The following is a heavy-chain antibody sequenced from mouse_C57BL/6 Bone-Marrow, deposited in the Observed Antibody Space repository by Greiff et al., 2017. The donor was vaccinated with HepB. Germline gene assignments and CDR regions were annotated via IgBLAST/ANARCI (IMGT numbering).Heavy chain of an antibody. CDR2: IDPSDSET. Sequence: QVQLQQPGAELVRPGSSVKLSCKASGYTFTSYWMHWVKQRPIQGLEWIGNIDPSDSETHYNQKFKDKATLTVDKSSSTAYIQLSSLTSEDSAVYCSARRRKDGSSPYWYFDVWGTGTTVTVSS. CDR3: ARRRKDGSSPYWYFDV. J-gene: IGHJ1*03. V-gene: IGHV1-52*01. D-gene: IGHD1-1*01. CDR1: GYTFTSYW.